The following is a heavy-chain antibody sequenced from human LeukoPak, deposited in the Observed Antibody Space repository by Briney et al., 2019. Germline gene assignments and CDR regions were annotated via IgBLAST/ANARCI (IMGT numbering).Heavy chain of an antibody. CDR3: ARLGEYCSSTSCANVY. D-gene: IGHD2-2*01. V-gene: IGHV1-69*13. J-gene: IGHJ4*02. CDR1: GGTFSSYA. CDR2: IIPIFGTA. Sequence: ASVKVPCKASGGTFSSYAISWVRQAPGQGLEWMGGIIPIFGTANYAQKFQGRVTITADESTSTAYMELSSLRSEDTAVYYCARLGEYCSSTSCANVYWGQGTLVTVSS.